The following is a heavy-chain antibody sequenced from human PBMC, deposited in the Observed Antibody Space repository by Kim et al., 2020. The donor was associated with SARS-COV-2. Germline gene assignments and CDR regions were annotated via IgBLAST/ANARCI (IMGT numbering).Heavy chain of an antibody. Sequence: SETLSLTCTVSGGSISSYYWSWIRQPPGKGLEWIGYIYYSGSTNYNPSLKSRVTISVDTSKNQFSLKLSSVTAADTAVYYCARDYLIANGMDVWGQGTTV. CDR2: IYYSGST. D-gene: IGHD2-21*01. CDR3: ARDYLIANGMDV. J-gene: IGHJ6*02. V-gene: IGHV4-59*13. CDR1: GGSISSYY.